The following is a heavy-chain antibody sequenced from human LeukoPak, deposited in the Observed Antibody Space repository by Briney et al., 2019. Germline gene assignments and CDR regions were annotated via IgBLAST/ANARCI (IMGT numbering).Heavy chain of an antibody. Sequence: SETLSLTCTVSGGSISSSSYYWGWIRQPPGKGLEWIGSIYYSGSTYYNPSLKSRVTISVDTSKNQFSLKLSSVTAADTAVYYCARHTGNYCSSTSCYPNWFDPWGQGTLVTVSS. J-gene: IGHJ5*02. CDR2: IYYSGST. CDR1: GGSISSSSYY. D-gene: IGHD2-2*01. V-gene: IGHV4-39*01. CDR3: ARHTGNYCSSTSCYPNWFDP.